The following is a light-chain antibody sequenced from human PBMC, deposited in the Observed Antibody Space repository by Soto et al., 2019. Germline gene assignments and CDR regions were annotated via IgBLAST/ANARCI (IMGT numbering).Light chain of an antibody. V-gene: IGKV2-30*02. CDR2: KVS. Sequence: DVVMPQSPLSLSVTLGQPASISCRSSQSLVHSDGNTYLNWFQQRPGQSPRRLIYKVSYRDSGVPDRCSGSGSGADFTLKISRVEAEDVGIYDCMQSTHWPPLTVGGGTKVEIK. J-gene: IGKJ4*01. CDR1: QSLVHSDGNTY. CDR3: MQSTHWPPLT.